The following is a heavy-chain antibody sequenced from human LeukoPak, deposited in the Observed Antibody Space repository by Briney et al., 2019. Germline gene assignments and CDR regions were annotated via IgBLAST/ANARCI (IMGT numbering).Heavy chain of an antibody. CDR1: GGSISSYY. CDR2: IYYTGNT. V-gene: IGHV4-59*01. CDR3: ARWGSIAVARFDY. J-gene: IGHJ4*02. Sequence: SETLSLTCTVSGGSISSYYWSWIRQPPGKGLEWIGYIYYTGNTNYNPSLASRVNISVDTSKNRFSLNLRSVTAADTAVYYCARWGSIAVARFDYWGQGTLVTVSS. D-gene: IGHD6-6*01.